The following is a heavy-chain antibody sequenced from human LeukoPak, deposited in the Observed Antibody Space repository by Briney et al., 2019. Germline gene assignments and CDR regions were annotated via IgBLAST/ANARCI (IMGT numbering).Heavy chain of an antibody. CDR1: GGPISSSSYY. CDR2: IYYNGSN. Sequence: SETLSLTCTVSGGPISSSSYYWGWIRQPPGKGLGGIGSIYYNGSNYYSPSLRSLVTISVHPSKNQFSLKLSSETAADAAVYYCARVSSGSSDYWGQGTLVTVSS. V-gene: IGHV4-39*07. D-gene: IGHD3-22*01. CDR3: ARVSSGSSDY. J-gene: IGHJ4*02.